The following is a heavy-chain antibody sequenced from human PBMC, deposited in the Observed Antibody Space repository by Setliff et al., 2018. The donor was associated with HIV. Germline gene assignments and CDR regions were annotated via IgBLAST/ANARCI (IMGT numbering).Heavy chain of an antibody. CDR1: GFTFGDYA. D-gene: IGHD1-7*01. V-gene: IGHV3-49*04. CDR2: IRGKPSGGTT. J-gene: IGHJ4*02. Sequence: RLSCTASGFTFGDYAMTWVRQAPGKGLEWVGFIRGKPSGGTTEYAASVKGRFTISRDDSKSVAYLQMSSLKTEDTAVYYCTPWTGTSRFDYWGQGTLVTVSS. CDR3: TPWTGTSRFDY.